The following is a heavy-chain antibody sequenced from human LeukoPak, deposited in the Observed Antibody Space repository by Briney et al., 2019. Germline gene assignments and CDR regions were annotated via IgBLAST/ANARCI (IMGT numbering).Heavy chain of an antibody. CDR1: GFTFSTYW. J-gene: IGHJ5*02. V-gene: IGHV3-74*01. CDR2: INSDGINT. CDR3: ARDLGQYYDTSDNWFDP. Sequence: GGSLRLSCAASGFTFSTYWMHWVRQAPGKGLVWVSRINSDGINTSYADSVKGRFTISRDNAKNTLNLQMNSLRAEDTAVYYCARDLGQYYDTSDNWFDPWGQGTLVTVSS. D-gene: IGHD3-22*01.